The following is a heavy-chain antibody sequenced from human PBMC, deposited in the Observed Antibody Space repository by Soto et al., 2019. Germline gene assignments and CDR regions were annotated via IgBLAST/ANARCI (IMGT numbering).Heavy chain of an antibody. CDR1: GFTFGDYS. CDR2: IKHKVYGGAA. CDR3: TRVGNGYDSPFY. D-gene: IGHD5-12*01. J-gene: IGHJ4*02. V-gene: IGHV3-49*03. Sequence: GGSLRLSCTTCGFTFGDYSMSWFRQAPGKGLEWVGVIKHKVYGGAAEHAASVKGRFTISRDDSKSIAYLQMNSLKTEDTAVYYCTRVGNGYDSPFYWGQGTLVTVSS.